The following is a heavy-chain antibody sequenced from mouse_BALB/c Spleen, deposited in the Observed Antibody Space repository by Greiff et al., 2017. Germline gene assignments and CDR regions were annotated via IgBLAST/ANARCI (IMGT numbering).Heavy chain of an antibody. CDR1: GYTFTSYT. J-gene: IGHJ4*01. D-gene: IGHD1-1*01. Sequence: QVQLQQSGAELARPGASVKMSCKASGYTFTSYTMHWVKQRPGQGLEWIGYINPSSGYTNYNQKFKDKATLTADKSSSTAYMQLSSLTSEDSAVHYCARGGYGSSYAMDYWGQGTSVTVSS. CDR3: ARGGYGSSYAMDY. V-gene: IGHV1-4*01. CDR2: INPSSGYT.